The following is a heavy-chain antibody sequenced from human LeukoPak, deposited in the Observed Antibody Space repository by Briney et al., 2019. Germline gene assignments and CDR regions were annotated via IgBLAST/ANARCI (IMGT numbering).Heavy chain of an antibody. CDR2: IYYSGST. V-gene: IGHV4-59*08. D-gene: IGHD3-10*01. CDR3: VRHPLGYYGSGTYYNGGYFDY. Sequence: SETLSLTCTVSGSSISSYYWSWIRQPPGKGLEWIGYIYYSGSTNYNPSLKSRVTISVDTSKNQFSLKLSSVTAADTAVYYRVRHPLGYYGSGTYYNGGYFDYWGQGTLVTVSS. J-gene: IGHJ4*02. CDR1: GSSISSYY.